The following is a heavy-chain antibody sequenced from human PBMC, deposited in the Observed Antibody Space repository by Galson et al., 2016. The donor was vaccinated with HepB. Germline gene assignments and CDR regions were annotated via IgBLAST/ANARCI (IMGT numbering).Heavy chain of an antibody. Sequence: SLRLSCAASGFTFSSYAVSWVRQAPGKGLEWVSSVSGNGDHTYYADSVKGRFTISRDNSKSTLYLQMNSLRADDSAVYFCAKDGYSGSGSYLYYYFYYGMDVWGKGTTVIVSS. CDR1: GFTFSSYA. J-gene: IGHJ6*04. CDR2: VSGNGDHT. CDR3: AKDGYSGSGSYLYYYFYYGMDV. D-gene: IGHD3-10*01. V-gene: IGHV3-23*01.